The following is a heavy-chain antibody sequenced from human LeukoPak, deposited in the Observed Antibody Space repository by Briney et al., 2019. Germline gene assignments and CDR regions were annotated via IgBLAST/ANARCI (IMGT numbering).Heavy chain of an antibody. CDR3: VGPDSQFDC. CDR1: GLTFSDQS. CDR2: ISSNNLHT. V-gene: IGHV3-21*01. Sequence: NSGGSLRLSCAASGLTFSDQSMNWVRQAPGKGLEWVSSISSNNLHTFYADSVKGRFTISRDNAKNSLYLQMNNLRAEDTAVYYCVGPDSQFDCWGPGTLVTVSS. J-gene: IGHJ4*02. D-gene: IGHD4-11*01.